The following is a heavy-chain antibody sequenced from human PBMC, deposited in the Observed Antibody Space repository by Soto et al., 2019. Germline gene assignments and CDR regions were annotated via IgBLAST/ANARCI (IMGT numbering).Heavy chain of an antibody. CDR3: AMGREFSYGYFAH. J-gene: IGHJ4*02. V-gene: IGHV3-74*01. Sequence: GGSLRLSCAASGFTFSSYWMHWVRQAPGKGLVWVSRVNSAASSTSYADSVKGRFTISRDNAKNTLYLQMNSLRAEDTAVYYCAMGREFSYGYFAHWGQGALVTVSS. CDR2: VNSAASST. CDR1: GFTFSSYW. D-gene: IGHD5-18*01.